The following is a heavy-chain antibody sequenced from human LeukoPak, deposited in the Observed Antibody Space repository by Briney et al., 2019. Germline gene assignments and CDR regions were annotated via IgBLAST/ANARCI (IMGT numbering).Heavy chain of an antibody. CDR3: ARDGARDFGRDWYFDL. D-gene: IGHD2-15*01. V-gene: IGHV4-39*07. Sequence: SETLSLTCTVSGDSITTSSYYWGWIRQPPGKGLEWIGNIYYSGSTYYNPSLKSRVTISVDTSKNQFSLWLSSVTAADTAVYYCARDGARDFGRDWYFDLWGRGTLVTVSS. J-gene: IGHJ2*01. CDR1: GDSITTSSYY. CDR2: IYYSGST.